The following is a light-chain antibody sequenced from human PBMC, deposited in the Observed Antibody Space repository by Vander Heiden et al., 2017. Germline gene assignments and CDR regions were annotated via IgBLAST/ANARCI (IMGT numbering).Light chain of an antibody. V-gene: IGKV1-5*03. CDR2: KAS. CDR1: QSMSSW. CDR3: QQYNSYPYT. Sequence: DIQMTPSPSTLSASVGARVTITCRASQSMSSWVAWYQQKPGKAPKLLIYKASSLESGVPSRFSGSGSGTEFTLTISSLQPDDFATYYCQQYNSYPYTFGQGTKLEIK. J-gene: IGKJ2*01.